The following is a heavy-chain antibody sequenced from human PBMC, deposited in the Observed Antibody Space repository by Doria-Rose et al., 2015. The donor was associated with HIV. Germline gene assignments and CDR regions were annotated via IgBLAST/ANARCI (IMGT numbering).Heavy chain of an antibody. CDR3: ATGVTLDY. Sequence: EVQLVESGGGLVRPGGSLRLSCATSGFTFSSHRINWVRQAPGKGLEWVSSISSTSAYINYADSVRSRFTISRDNARNSLYLQMDSLRAEDTAIYYCATGVTLDYWGQGTLVTVSS. J-gene: IGHJ4*02. CDR1: GFTFSSHR. D-gene: IGHD3-10*01. V-gene: IGHV3-21*01. CDR2: ISSTSAYI.